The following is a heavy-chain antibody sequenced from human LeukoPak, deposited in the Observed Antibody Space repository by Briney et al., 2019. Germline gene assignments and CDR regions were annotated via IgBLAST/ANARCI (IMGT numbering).Heavy chain of an antibody. D-gene: IGHD2-2*01. J-gene: IGHJ6*02. Sequence: GGSLRLSRAASGFTFSSYAMSWVRQAPGKGLEWVSAISGSGGSTYYADSVKGRFTISRDNSKNTLYLQMNSLRAEDTAVYYCAKHVVPPPDGMDVWGQGTTVTVSS. CDR1: GFTFSSYA. CDR2: ISGSGGST. V-gene: IGHV3-23*01. CDR3: AKHVVPPPDGMDV.